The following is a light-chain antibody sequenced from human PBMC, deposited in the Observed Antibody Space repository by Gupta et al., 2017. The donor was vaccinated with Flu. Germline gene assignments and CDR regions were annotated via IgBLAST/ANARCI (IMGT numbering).Light chain of an antibody. Sequence: DIQMTQSPSSLSASVGYRVTMTCRASQVISRWLAWYQQKPGKAPKLLIYGPSVVISGIPSRFSGRDCWVDLSVIVSSLPTEDFATYCCGQCDSVPHTFSGGTKVDIK. CDR1: QVISRW. CDR2: GPS. V-gene: IGKV1-12*01. CDR3: GQCDSVPHT. J-gene: IGKJ4*01.